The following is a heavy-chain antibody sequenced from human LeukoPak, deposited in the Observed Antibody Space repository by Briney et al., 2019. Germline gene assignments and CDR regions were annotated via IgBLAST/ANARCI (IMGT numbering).Heavy chain of an antibody. Sequence: GGSLRLSCAASGFTFSSYAMHWVRQAPRKGKEREAVISYDGSNKYYVDPVKGRLTISRDNSKNTLYLQMNSLRAEDTAVYYCAKEPSSGYYKGPFDYWGQGTLVTVSS. CDR1: GFTFSSYA. CDR2: ISYDGSNK. J-gene: IGHJ4*02. V-gene: IGHV3-30*18. CDR3: AKEPSSGYYKGPFDY. D-gene: IGHD3-22*01.